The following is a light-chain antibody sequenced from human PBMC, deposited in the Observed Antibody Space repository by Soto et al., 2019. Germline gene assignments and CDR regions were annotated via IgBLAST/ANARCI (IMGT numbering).Light chain of an antibody. Sequence: QSALTQPASVSGSPGQSITISCTGTSSDVGSYNLVSWYQQHPGKAPKVMIYEDSKRPSGVSNRFSGSKSGNTASLTISGLQAEDEADYYCCSYAGSSTYVVFGGGTKLTVL. CDR3: CSYAGSSTYVV. J-gene: IGLJ2*01. CDR2: EDS. CDR1: SSDVGSYNL. V-gene: IGLV2-23*01.